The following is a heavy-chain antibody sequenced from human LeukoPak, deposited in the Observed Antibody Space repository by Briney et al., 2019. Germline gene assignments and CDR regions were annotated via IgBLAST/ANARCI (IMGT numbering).Heavy chain of an antibody. Sequence: KTSETLSLTCTVSGGSISSGSYYWSWIRQPAGKGLEWIGRIYTSGSTNYNPSLKSRVTISVDTSKNQFSLKLSSVTAADTAVYYCASMFGELPLNWGQGTLATVSS. V-gene: IGHV4-61*02. J-gene: IGHJ4*02. CDR3: ASMFGELPLN. D-gene: IGHD3-10*02. CDR1: GGSISSGSYY. CDR2: IYTSGST.